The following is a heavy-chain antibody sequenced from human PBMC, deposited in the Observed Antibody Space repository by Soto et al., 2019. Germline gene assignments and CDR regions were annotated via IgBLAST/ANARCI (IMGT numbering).Heavy chain of an antibody. Sequence: PGGSLRLSCAASGFTFSSYGMHWVRQAPGKGLEWVAVIWYDGSNKYYADSVKGRFTISRDNSKNTLYLQMNSLRAEDTAVYYCARKRYSIAAPRDAFDIWGQGTMVTVSS. CDR1: GFTFSSYG. CDR2: IWYDGSNK. J-gene: IGHJ3*02. V-gene: IGHV3-33*01. CDR3: ARKRYSIAAPRDAFDI. D-gene: IGHD6-6*01.